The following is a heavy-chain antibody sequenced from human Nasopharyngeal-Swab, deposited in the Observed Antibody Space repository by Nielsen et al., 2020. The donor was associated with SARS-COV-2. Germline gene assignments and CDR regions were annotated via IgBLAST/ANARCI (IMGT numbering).Heavy chain of an antibody. D-gene: IGHD2-15*01. J-gene: IGHJ4*02. V-gene: IGHV3-21*01. CDR1: GFTFSSYS. CDR2: ISSSSSYI. Sequence: GESLKISCAASGFTFSSYSMNWVRQAPGKGLEWVSSISSSSSYIYYADSVKGRFTISRDNAKNSLYLQMNSLRAEDTAVYYCASSGDIVVQFDYWGQGTLVTVSS. CDR3: ASSGDIVVQFDY.